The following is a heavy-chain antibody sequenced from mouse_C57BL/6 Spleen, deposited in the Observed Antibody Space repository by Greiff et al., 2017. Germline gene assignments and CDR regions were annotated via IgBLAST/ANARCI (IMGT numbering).Heavy chain of an antibody. V-gene: IGHV1-18*01. D-gene: IGHD4-1*01. Sequence: EVKLVESGPELVKPGASVKIPCKASGYTFTDYNMDWVKQSHGKSLEWIGDINPNNGGTIYNQKFKGKATLTVDKSSSTAYMELRSLTSEDTAVYYCARWGGNWGFAYWGQGTLVTVSA. CDR3: ARWGGNWGFAY. J-gene: IGHJ3*01. CDR2: INPNNGGT. CDR1: GYTFTDYN.